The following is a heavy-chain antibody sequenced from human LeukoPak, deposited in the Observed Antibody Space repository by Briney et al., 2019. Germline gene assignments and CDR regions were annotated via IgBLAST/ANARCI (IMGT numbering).Heavy chain of an antibody. Sequence: SETLSLTCTVSGGSISSYSWSWIRLPAGKGLEWIGRIYTSGSTNYNPSLKSRVTMSVDTSKNQFSLKLSSVTAADTAVYYCARAGEYSSGWPYYFDYWGQGTLVTVSS. D-gene: IGHD6-19*01. CDR2: IYTSGST. CDR3: ARAGEYSSGWPYYFDY. V-gene: IGHV4-4*07. J-gene: IGHJ4*02. CDR1: GGSISSYS.